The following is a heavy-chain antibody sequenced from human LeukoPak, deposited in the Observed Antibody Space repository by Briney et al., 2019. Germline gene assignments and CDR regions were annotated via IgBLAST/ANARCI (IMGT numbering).Heavy chain of an antibody. J-gene: IGHJ3*02. Sequence: GGSLRLSCAASGFTFSSYGMHWVRQAPGKGLEWVAFIRYDGSIKYYADSVKGRFTISRDNSKNTLYLQMNSLRAEDTAVYYCAKGWYDYVWGSYGDAFDIWGQGTMVTVSS. D-gene: IGHD3-16*01. CDR2: IRYDGSIK. V-gene: IGHV3-30*02. CDR3: AKGWYDYVWGSYGDAFDI. CDR1: GFTFSSYG.